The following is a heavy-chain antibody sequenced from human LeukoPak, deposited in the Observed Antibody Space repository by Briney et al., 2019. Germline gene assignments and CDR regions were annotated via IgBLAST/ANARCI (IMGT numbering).Heavy chain of an antibody. CDR1: GGAISSGDYY. J-gene: IGHJ3*02. V-gene: IGHV4-30-4*08. CDR2: ISYSGNT. CDR3: ARVSDDAFDI. Sequence: PSQTLSLTCTVSGGAISSGDYYWSWIRQPPGGGLEWIGYISYSGNTYYNPSLKSRVTISVDTSKNQFSLKLSSVTAADTAVYYCARVSDDAFDIWGQGTMVTVSS.